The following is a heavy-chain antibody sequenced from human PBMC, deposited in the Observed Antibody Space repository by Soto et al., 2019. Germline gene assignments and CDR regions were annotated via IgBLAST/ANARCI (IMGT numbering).Heavy chain of an antibody. J-gene: IGHJ4*02. Sequence: HPGGSLRLSCAASGFTFSSYAMSWVRQAPGKGLEWVSSFRGSGDGTYYADSVKGRFTVSRDSANNQLYLQMNNLRAEDTAVYYCGKVADSGYYTVERWGQGTLVTVSS. CDR1: GFTFSSYA. V-gene: IGHV3-23*01. D-gene: IGHD3-22*01. CDR2: FRGSGDGT. CDR3: GKVADSGYYTVER.